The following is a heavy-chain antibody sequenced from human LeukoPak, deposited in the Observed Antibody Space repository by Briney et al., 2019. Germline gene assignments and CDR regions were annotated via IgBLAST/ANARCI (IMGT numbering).Heavy chain of an antibody. Sequence: GGSLRLSCAASGFTFDDYGMSWVRQAPGKGLEWVSSISSSSSYIYYADSVKGRFTISRDNAKNSLYLQMNSLRAEDTAVYYCAREIVGANPYYFDYWGQGTLVTVSS. CDR1: GFTFDDYG. D-gene: IGHD1-26*01. CDR3: AREIVGANPYYFDY. J-gene: IGHJ4*02. CDR2: ISSSSSYI. V-gene: IGHV3-21*01.